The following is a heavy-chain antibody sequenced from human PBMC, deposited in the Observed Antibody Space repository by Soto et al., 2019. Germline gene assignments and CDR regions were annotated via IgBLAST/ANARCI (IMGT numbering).Heavy chain of an antibody. J-gene: IGHJ4*02. Sequence: LSLTCTVSGGSVSSASYYWTWIRQPPGKGLEWIGYIYYTGSTNYNPSLKSRVTISVDTSKNQFSLKVTSVTAADTAVYYCARDIRGYSRAFDYWGQGTLVTVSS. D-gene: IGHD5-18*01. CDR2: IYYTGST. V-gene: IGHV4-61*01. CDR3: ARDIRGYSRAFDY. CDR1: GGSVSSASYY.